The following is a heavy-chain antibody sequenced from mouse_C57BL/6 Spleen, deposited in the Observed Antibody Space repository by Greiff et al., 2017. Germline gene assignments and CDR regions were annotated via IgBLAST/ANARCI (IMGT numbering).Heavy chain of an antibody. J-gene: IGHJ2*01. D-gene: IGHD2-1*01. CDR3: AREGSTKNETDFDY. CDR2: INPSNGGT. Sequence: QVQLQQSGTELVKPGASVKLSCKASGYTFTRYWMHWVKQRPGQGLEWIGNINPSNGGTNYNEKFKNKATMTVDKSSSSAYRQLSSLTSAASAVYYCAREGSTKNETDFDYWGQGTTLTVSA. CDR1: GYTFTRYW. V-gene: IGHV1-53*01.